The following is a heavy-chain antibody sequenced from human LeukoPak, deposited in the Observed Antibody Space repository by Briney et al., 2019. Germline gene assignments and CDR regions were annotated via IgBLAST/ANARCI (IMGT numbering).Heavy chain of an antibody. Sequence: GRSLRLSCAASGFTFSSYEMNWVRQAPGRGLEWFSYISGSGVTMYYADSVKGRFTISRDDAKNSLYLQMNSLRAEDTAVYYCAREDIRLDYFDYWGQGTLVTVSS. CDR3: AREDIRLDYFDY. J-gene: IGHJ4*02. CDR2: ISGSGVTM. D-gene: IGHD6-19*01. CDR1: GFTFSSYE. V-gene: IGHV3-48*03.